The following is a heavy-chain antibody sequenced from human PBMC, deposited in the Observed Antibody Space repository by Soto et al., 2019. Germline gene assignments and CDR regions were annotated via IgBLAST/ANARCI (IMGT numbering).Heavy chain of an antibody. CDR2: IYYSGST. CDR1: GASISSNTYY. V-gene: IGHV4-39*01. J-gene: IGHJ6*02. Sequence: PSETLSLTCTVSGASISSNTYYWAWIRRPPGKGLECIGSIYYSGSTYYNPSLKSRVTISVDTSKNQFSLKLSSVTAADTAVYYCARRSAVREIYYYGMDVWGQGTTVTVS. D-gene: IGHD6-6*01. CDR3: ARRSAVREIYYYGMDV.